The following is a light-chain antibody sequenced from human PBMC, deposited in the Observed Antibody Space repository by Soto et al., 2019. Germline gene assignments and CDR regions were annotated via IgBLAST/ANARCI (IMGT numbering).Light chain of an antibody. J-gene: IGKJ4*01. CDR3: KQFKSYTLT. V-gene: IGKV1-9*01. CDR2: ATS. CDR1: QGISSY. Sequence: IQLTQSPSSLSTSVRDRVTITCRASQGISSYLAWYQQKPGKAPKLLIYATSTLQSGVPSRFSGSGSGTDFTLTISRLQTEDLATYDCKQFKSYTLTVGGGNKGDIK.